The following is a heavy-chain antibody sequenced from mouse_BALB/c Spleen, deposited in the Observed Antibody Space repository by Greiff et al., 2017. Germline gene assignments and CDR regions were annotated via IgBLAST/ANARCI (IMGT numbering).Heavy chain of an antibody. J-gene: IGHJ3*01. V-gene: IGHV5-9-4*01. CDR1: GFTFSSYA. D-gene: IGHD1-1*02. CDR3: AREGGNPWFAY. CDR2: ISSGGSYT. Sequence: VESGGGLVKPGGSLKLSCAASGFTFSSYAMSWVRQSPEKRLEWVAEISSGGSYTYYPDTVTGRFTISRDNAKNTLYLEMSSLRSEDTAMYYCAREGGNPWFAYWGQGTLVTVSA.